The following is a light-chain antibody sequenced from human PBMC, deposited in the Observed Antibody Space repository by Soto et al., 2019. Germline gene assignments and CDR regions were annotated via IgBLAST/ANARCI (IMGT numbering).Light chain of an antibody. CDR3: QQYNSHSSYT. J-gene: IGKJ2*01. CDR2: KAS. CDR1: QSISSW. V-gene: IGKV1-5*03. Sequence: DIQMTQSPSTLSASVGDRVTITCRASQSISSWLAWYQQKPGKAPKLLIYKASSLGSGVPSRFSGSGSGTAFTLTISSLQPDDFATYYCQQYNSHSSYTFGQGTKLEIK.